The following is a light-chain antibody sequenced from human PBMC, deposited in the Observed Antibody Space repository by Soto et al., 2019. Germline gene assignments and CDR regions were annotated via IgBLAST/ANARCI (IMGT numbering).Light chain of an antibody. V-gene: IGKV1-39*01. CDR1: QSTSIY. Sequence: DIQMTQSPSSLSASVGDRVTITCRAGQSTSIYVNWYQQKPGKAPKLLIYAASSLQSGVPSRFSGSESGTDFTLTISSLQPEEFANYYCQQSYSTPYTFGQGNKLEI. CDR2: AAS. J-gene: IGKJ2*01. CDR3: QQSYSTPYT.